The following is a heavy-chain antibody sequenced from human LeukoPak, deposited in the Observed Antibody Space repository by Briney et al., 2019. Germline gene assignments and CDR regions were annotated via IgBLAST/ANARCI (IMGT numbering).Heavy chain of an antibody. CDR1: GFTFSSCA. CDR3: ARDLYGPFDY. Sequence: GGSLRLSCAASGFTFSSCAMSWVRQAPGKGLEWVANIKQDGSEKYYVDSVKGRFTISGDNAMKSLYLQMNSLRAEDTAVYYCARDLYGPFDYWGQGTLVTVPS. J-gene: IGHJ4*02. V-gene: IGHV3-7*01. CDR2: IKQDGSEK. D-gene: IGHD2-8*01.